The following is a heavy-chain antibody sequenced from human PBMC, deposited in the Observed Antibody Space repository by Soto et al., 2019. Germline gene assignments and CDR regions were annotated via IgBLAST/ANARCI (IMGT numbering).Heavy chain of an antibody. J-gene: IGHJ4*02. CDR1: GITFNSYG. CDR2: VIHVLKIA. CDR3: ARARGSERELQPYYFDL. V-gene: IGHV1-69*09. D-gene: IGHD3-10*01. Sequence: QVQLVQSGAEVKKPGSSVKVSCKASGITFNSYGIGWVRQAPGQGLEWMGGVIHVLKIANYAQKFQGRVTITADKSTTTAYMELSSLRSEDTAVYYCARARGSERELQPYYFDLWGQGTLVTVSS.